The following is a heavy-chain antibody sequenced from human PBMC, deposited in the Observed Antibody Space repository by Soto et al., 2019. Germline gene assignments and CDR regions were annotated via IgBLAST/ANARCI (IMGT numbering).Heavy chain of an antibody. V-gene: IGHV3-23*01. Sequence: GGSLSLSCAASGVAFCNSAMTWVRQAPGKGLEWVPSTTLSGDSTYYADPVKGRFTTSRDNSANTLYLQINSLRPEDTAVYYCAKEIRPNDFWGQGT. CDR1: GVAFCNSA. CDR3: AKEIRPNDF. J-gene: IGHJ4*02. CDR2: TTLSGDST.